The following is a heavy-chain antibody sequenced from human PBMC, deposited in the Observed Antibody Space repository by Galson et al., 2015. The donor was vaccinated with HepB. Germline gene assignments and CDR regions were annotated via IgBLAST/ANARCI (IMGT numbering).Heavy chain of an antibody. CDR3: AREWSSGYGGDY. D-gene: IGHD3-22*01. V-gene: IGHV3-74*01. J-gene: IGHJ4*02. CDR1: GFTFSSFW. CDR2: INSDGSST. Sequence: SLRLSCAASGFTFSSFWMHWVRQAPGKGLVWVSRINSDGSSTSYADSVKGRFTISRDNAKSTLYLQMNSLRAEDTAVYYCAREWSSGYGGDYWGQGTLVAVSS.